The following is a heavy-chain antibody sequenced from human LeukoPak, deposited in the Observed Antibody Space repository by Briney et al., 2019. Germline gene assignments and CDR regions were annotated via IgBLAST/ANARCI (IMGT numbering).Heavy chain of an antibody. Sequence: GESLKISCKGSGYSFMNNWIGWVRQMPGKGLEWMGIIYPGDSDTRYSPSFQGQVTISADKSIGTAYLQWSSLRASDTAMYYCAKFHYYYGSGIFDAFDIWGLGTMVTVSS. J-gene: IGHJ3*02. D-gene: IGHD3-10*01. V-gene: IGHV5-51*01. CDR2: IYPGDSDT. CDR3: AKFHYYYGSGIFDAFDI. CDR1: GYSFMNNW.